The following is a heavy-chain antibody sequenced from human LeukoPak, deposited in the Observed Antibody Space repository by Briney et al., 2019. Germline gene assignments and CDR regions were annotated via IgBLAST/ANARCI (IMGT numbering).Heavy chain of an antibody. V-gene: IGHV4-4*02. D-gene: IGHD3-10*01. CDR2: IYHSGST. J-gene: IGHJ4*02. CDR3: ARAPDDYGSGSYHDY. Sequence: SETLSLTCAVSGGSISSSNWWSWVRQPPGKGLEWIGEIYHSGSTNYNPSLKSRVTISVDKSKNQFSLKLSSVTAADTAVYYCARAPDDYGSGSYHDYWGQGTLVTVSS. CDR1: GGSISSSNW.